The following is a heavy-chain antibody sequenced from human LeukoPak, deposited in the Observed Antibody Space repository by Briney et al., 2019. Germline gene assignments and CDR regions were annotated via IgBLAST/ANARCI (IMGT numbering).Heavy chain of an antibody. V-gene: IGHV4-39*01. CDR1: GGSISISSYY. CDR3: ARHGVHQNYDY. D-gene: IGHD1-1*01. CDR2: IYYSGST. J-gene: IGHJ4*02. Sequence: PSETLSLTCTLSGGSISISSYYWSWIRQPPGKGLEWIGSIYYSGSTYYNPSLKSRVTISVDTSKNQFSLKLSSVTAADTALYYCARHGVHQNYDYWGQGTLVTVSS.